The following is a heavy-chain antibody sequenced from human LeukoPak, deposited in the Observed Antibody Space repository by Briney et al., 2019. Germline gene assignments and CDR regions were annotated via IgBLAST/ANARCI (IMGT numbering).Heavy chain of an antibody. CDR1: GGSISSGDYY. J-gene: IGHJ4*02. V-gene: IGHV4-30-4*01. Sequence: SETLSLTCTVSGGSISSGDYYWSWIRQPPGKGLEWTGYIYYSGSTYYNPSLKSRVTISVDTSKNQSSLKLSSVTAADTAVYYCARDGENSYGSIDYWGQGTLVTVSS. D-gene: IGHD5-18*01. CDR2: IYYSGST. CDR3: ARDGENSYGSIDY.